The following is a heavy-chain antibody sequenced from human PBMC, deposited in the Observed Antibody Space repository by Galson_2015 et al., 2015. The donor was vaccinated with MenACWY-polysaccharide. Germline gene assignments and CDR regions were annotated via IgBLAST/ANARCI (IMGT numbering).Heavy chain of an antibody. D-gene: IGHD3-10*01. CDR1: GFTFSSYG. V-gene: IGHV3-30*18. Sequence: SLRLSCAASGFTFSSYGMHWVRQAPGKGLEWVAVISYDGSTKYYADSVKGRFTISRDNSKNTLFMQMNSLRAEDTAVYYCAKDGRFGDFFYYYMDGWGKGTAVTVSS. J-gene: IGHJ6*03. CDR3: AKDGRFGDFFYYYMDG. CDR2: ISYDGSTK.